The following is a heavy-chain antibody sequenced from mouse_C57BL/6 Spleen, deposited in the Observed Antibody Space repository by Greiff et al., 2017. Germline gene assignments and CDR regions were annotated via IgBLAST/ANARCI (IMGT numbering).Heavy chain of an antibody. Sequence: EVQLQQSGAELVRPGASVKLSCTASGFNIKDDYMHWVKQRPEQGLEWIGWIDPENGDTEYASKFQGKATITADTSSNTAYLQLSSLTSEDTAVYYCTMGVSDFDYWGQGTTLTVSS. J-gene: IGHJ2*01. CDR1: GFNIKDDY. V-gene: IGHV14-4*01. CDR3: TMGVSDFDY. CDR2: IDPENGDT.